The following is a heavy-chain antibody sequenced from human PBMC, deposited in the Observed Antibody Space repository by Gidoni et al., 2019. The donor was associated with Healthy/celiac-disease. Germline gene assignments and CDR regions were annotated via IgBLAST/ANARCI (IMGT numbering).Heavy chain of an antibody. CDR2: INHSGST. D-gene: IGHD2-2*01. J-gene: IGHJ6*02. V-gene: IGHV4-34*01. CDR1: GGSFSGYY. CDR3: ARPAILVVPAAKSIHYGMDV. Sequence: QVQLQQWGAGLLKPSETLSLPCAVYGGSFSGYYWSWIRQPPGKGLEWIGEINHSGSTNYNPSLKSRVTISVDTSKNQFSLKLSSVTAADTAVYYCARPAILVVPAAKSIHYGMDVWGQGTTVTVSS.